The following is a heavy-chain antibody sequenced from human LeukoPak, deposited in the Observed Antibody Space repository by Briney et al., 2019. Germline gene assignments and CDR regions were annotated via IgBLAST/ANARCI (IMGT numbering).Heavy chain of an antibody. V-gene: IGHV3-7*01. CDR3: AELGITMIGDV. D-gene: IGHD3-10*02. CDR1: GFTFSTYR. J-gene: IGHJ6*04. Sequence: PGGSLRLSCAASGFTFSTYRMSWVRQAPGKGLEWVANIKQDGSEKHYVDSVKGRFTISRDNAKNSLYLQMNSLRAEDTAVYYCAELGITMIGDVWGKGTTVTISS. CDR2: IKQDGSEK.